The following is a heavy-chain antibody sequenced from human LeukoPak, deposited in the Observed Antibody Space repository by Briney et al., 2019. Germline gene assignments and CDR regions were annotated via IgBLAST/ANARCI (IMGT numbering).Heavy chain of an antibody. J-gene: IGHJ4*02. D-gene: IGHD6-13*01. CDR2: MNPNSGNT. V-gene: IGHV1-8*01. CDR3: ARVPPRGIAAAEDANY. CDR1: GYTFTSYD. Sequence: GASVKVSCKASGYTFTSYDINWVRQATGQGLEWMGWMNPNSGNTGYAQKFQGRVTMTRNTSISTAYMELSSLRSEDTAVYYCARVPPRGIAAAEDANYWGQGTLVTVSS.